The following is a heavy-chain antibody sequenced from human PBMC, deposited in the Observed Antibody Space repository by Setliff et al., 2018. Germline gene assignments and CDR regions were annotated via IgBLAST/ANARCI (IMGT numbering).Heavy chain of an antibody. V-gene: IGHV4-61*02. CDR2: IQGTGNT. J-gene: IGHJ4*02. CDR1: GGSFDSGTHY. Sequence: NPSETLSLTCTVTGGSFDSGTHYWSWIRQPAGKVPEWIGLIQGTGNTNYNPSLQSRATISIDTSKNQISLKITSVTAADTALYSCAETPARGTTWLSPFDYWGQGIRVTVSS. CDR3: AETPARGTTWLSPFDY. D-gene: IGHD3-9*01.